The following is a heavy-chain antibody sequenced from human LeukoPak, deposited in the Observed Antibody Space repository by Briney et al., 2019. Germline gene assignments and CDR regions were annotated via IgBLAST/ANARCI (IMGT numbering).Heavy chain of an antibody. CDR1: GFTFSTYA. D-gene: IGHD5-18*01. V-gene: IGHV3-23*01. CDR3: AKRVAASSGTNDY. J-gene: IGHJ4*02. CDR2: ISATGAGT. Sequence: GGSLRLSCAASGFTFSTYAMIWVRQAPGKGLEWVSAISATGAGTYYADSVKGRFTISRDNSKDTLFLQMRSLRAEDTAVYYCAKRVAASSGTNDYWGQGTLVTVSS.